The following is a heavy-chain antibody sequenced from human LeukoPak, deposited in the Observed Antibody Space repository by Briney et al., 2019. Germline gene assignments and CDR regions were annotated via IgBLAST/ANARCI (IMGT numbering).Heavy chain of an antibody. CDR2: IRYDGSNK. J-gene: IGHJ4*02. CDR3: AKTEDYGDYALFDY. CDR1: GFTFSSYG. V-gene: IGHV3-30*02. D-gene: IGHD4-17*01. Sequence: GGSLRLSCAASGFTFSSYGMHWVRQAPGKGLEWVAFIRYDGSNKYYADSVKGRFTISRDNSKNTLYLQMNSLRAEDTAVYYCAKTEDYGDYALFDYWGQGPLVTVSS.